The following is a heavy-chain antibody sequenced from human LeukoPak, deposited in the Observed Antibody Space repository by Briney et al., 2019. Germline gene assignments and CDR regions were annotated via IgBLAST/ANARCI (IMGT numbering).Heavy chain of an antibody. CDR1: GGSFSGYY. V-gene: IGHV4-34*01. D-gene: IGHD5-12*01. Sequence: SETLSLTCAVYGGSFSGYYWSWIRQPPGKGLEWIGEINHSGSTNYNPSLKSRVTISVDTSKNQSSLKLSSVTAADTAVYYCARGLSGYVTWGQGTLVTVSS. CDR2: INHSGST. J-gene: IGHJ5*02. CDR3: ARGLSGYVT.